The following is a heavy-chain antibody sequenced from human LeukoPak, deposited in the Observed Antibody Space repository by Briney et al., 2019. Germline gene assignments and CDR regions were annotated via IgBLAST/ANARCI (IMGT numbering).Heavy chain of an antibody. CDR2: IKQDGSEK. D-gene: IGHD6-13*01. J-gene: IGHJ4*02. CDR1: GFTFSSYW. CDR3: ARVKGSSWVFFDY. V-gene: IGHV3-7*03. Sequence: GGSLRLSCAASGFTFSSYWMGWVRQAPGKGLEWVANIKQDGSEKYYVDSVKGRFTISRDNAKNSLYLQMNSLRAEDTAVYYCARVKGSSWVFFDYWGQGTLVTVSS.